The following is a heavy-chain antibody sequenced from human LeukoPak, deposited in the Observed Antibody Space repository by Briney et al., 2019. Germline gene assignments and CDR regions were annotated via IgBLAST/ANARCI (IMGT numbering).Heavy chain of an antibody. Sequence: GASVKVSCKASGYTFTSYDINWVRQATGQGLEWMGWMNPNSGNTGYAQKFQGRVTMTRDTSTSTVYMELSSLRSDDTAVYYCARDVRYCSGGSCANPEYFQHWGQGTLVTVSS. CDR2: MNPNSGNT. CDR3: ARDVRYCSGGSCANPEYFQH. CDR1: GYTFTSYD. D-gene: IGHD2-15*01. J-gene: IGHJ1*01. V-gene: IGHV1-8*01.